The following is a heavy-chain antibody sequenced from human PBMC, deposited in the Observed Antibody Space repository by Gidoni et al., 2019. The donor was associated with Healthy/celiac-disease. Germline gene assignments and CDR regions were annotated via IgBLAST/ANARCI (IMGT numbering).Heavy chain of an antibody. J-gene: IGHJ6*02. CDR2: ISWNSGSI. CDR3: AKSTVGYYYYYGMDV. V-gene: IGHV3-9*01. Sequence: EVQLVESGGGLVQPGRSLRLSCAASGFTFGDYAMHWVRQAPGKGLEWVSGISWNSGSIGYADSVKGRFTISRDNAKNSLYLQMNSLRAEDTALYYCAKSTVGYYYYYGMDVWGQGTTVTVSS. D-gene: IGHD4-17*01. CDR1: GFTFGDYA.